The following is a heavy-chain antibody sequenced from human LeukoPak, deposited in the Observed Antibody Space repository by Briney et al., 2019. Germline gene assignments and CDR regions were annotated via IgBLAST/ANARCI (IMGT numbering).Heavy chain of an antibody. J-gene: IGHJ6*04. D-gene: IGHD2-2*01. CDR2: FYTSGNT. CDR1: GGSISNYY. CDR3: ARAGSSTSPPGVV. Sequence: SETLSLTCTVSGGSISNYYWSWVRQPAGKGLEWIGRFYTSGNTNYNPSLKSRVAMSVDTSKNQFSLNLTSVTAADTAVYYCARAGSSTSPPGVVWDKGTTVTVSS. V-gene: IGHV4-4*07.